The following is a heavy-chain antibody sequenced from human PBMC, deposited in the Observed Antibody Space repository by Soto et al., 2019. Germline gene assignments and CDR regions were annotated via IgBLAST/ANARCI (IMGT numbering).Heavy chain of an antibody. CDR1: GYTFSNYG. CDR2: TSAYNGNT. CDR3: SRESPPVDY. Sequence: QVQLVQSGEAVTKPGASVKVSCKASGYTFSNYGISWVRQAPGQGFEWMGWTSAYNGNTKYAQKLQGRVTMTTDTSTRTAYMELRSLRSDDTAVYYCSRESPPVDYWSHGTLVTVSS. J-gene: IGHJ4*01. V-gene: IGHV1-18*01.